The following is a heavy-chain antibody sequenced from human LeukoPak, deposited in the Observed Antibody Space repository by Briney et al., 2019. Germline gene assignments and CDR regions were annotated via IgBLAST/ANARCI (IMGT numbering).Heavy chain of an antibody. D-gene: IGHD1-26*01. J-gene: IGHJ4*02. Sequence: ASVKVSCKASGYTFTGYYMHWVRQAPGQGFEWMGIINPSGGSTTYAQKFQGRVTMTRDTSTNTVYMELSSLRSEDTAVYYCARDSTPTYYSGTYYFEYWGQGTLVTVSS. CDR1: GYTFTGYY. V-gene: IGHV1-46*01. CDR3: ARDSTPTYYSGTYYFEY. CDR2: INPSGGST.